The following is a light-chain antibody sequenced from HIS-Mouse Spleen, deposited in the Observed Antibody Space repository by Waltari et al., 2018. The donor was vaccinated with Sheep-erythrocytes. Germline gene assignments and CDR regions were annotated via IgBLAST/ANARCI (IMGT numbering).Light chain of an antibody. J-gene: IGLJ1*01. CDR2: DVS. CDR3: CSYAGSYNHV. Sequence: QSALTQPRSVSGSPGQSVTISCTGTSSDVGGYNYVSWYQQHPGKAPKLMIYDVSKRPSVVPVRFSGSKSGTTASLTISGLQAEDEADYYCCSYAGSYNHVFATGTKVTVL. V-gene: IGLV2-11*01. CDR1: SSDVGGYNY.